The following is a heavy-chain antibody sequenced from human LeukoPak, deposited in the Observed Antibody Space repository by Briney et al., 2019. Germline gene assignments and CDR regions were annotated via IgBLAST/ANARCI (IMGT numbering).Heavy chain of an antibody. CDR1: GFTFSSYA. J-gene: IGHJ6*03. V-gene: IGHV3-23*01. CDR3: AKDGYVYYYYYMDV. D-gene: IGHD1-1*01. CDR2: ISGSGGST. Sequence: PGGSLRLSCAASGFTFSSYAMSWVRQAPGKGLEWVSAISGSGGSTYYADSVKGRFTISRDNSKNTLYLQMNSLRAEDTAVYYCAKDGYVYYYYYMDVWGKGTTVTVSS.